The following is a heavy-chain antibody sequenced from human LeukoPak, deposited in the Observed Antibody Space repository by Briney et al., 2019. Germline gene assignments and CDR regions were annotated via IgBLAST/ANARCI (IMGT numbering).Heavy chain of an antibody. CDR2: IYSGGST. CDR1: GFTVSSNY. J-gene: IGHJ4*02. Sequence: PGGSLRLSGAASGFTVSSNYMSWVRQAPGKGLEWVSVIYSGGSTYYADSVKGRFTISRDNSKNTLYLQMNSLRAEDTAVYYCARGFGPAALDYWGQGTLVTVCS. V-gene: IGHV3-66*01. CDR3: ARGFGPAALDY. D-gene: IGHD2-2*01.